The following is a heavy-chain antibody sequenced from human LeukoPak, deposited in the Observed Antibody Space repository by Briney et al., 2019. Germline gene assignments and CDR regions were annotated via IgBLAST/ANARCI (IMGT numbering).Heavy chain of an antibody. CDR1: GGSISSGGYS. CDR2: IYHSGST. D-gene: IGHD3-16*01. J-gene: IGHJ5*02. CDR3: ARHYGP. V-gene: IGHV4-30-2*01. Sequence: SETLSLTCAVSGGSISSGGYSWSWIRQPPGKGLEWIGYIYHSGSTYYHPSLKSRVSISVDRSKNQFSLKLNSVTAADTAVYYCARHYGPWGQGTLVTVSS.